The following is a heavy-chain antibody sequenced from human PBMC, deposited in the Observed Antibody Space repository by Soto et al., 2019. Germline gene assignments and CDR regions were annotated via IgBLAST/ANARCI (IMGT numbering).Heavy chain of an antibody. J-gene: IGHJ4*02. CDR1: GFTFSSYG. CDR3: VRQDYGDYRPVLDY. Sequence: QVQLVESGGGVVQPGRSLRLSCAASGFTFSSYGMHWVRQAPGKGLEWVAVIWYDGSNKYYADSVKGRFTISRDNSKNTLYLQRNSLRAEDTAVYYCVRQDYGDYRPVLDYWGQGTLVTVSS. D-gene: IGHD4-17*01. CDR2: IWYDGSNK. V-gene: IGHV3-33*01.